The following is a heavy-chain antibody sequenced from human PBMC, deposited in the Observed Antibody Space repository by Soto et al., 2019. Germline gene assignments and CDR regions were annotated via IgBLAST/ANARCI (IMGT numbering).Heavy chain of an antibody. CDR1: GYTFTSYG. Sequence: QVQLVQSGAEVENPGASVKVSCKASGYTFTSYGISWVRQAPGQGLEWMGWISAYNGNTNYAQKLQGRVTMTTDTSTSTAYMELRSLRSDDTDVYYCARDHCSSTNCYTAVDYWGQGTLVTVSS. CDR3: ARDHCSSTNCYTAVDY. D-gene: IGHD2-2*02. CDR2: ISAYNGNT. V-gene: IGHV1-18*04. J-gene: IGHJ4*02.